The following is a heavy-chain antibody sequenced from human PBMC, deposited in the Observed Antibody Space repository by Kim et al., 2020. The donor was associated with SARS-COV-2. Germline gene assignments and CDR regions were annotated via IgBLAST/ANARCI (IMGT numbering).Heavy chain of an antibody. CDR3: AREVGYGSGSHEFDY. CDR2: INHSGST. J-gene: IGHJ4*02. D-gene: IGHD3-10*01. V-gene: IGHV4-34*01. Sequence: SETLSLTCAVYGGSFSGYYWSWIRQPPGKGLEWIGEINHSGSTNYNPSLKSRVTISVDTSKNQFSLKLSSVTAADTAVYYCAREVGYGSGSHEFDYWGQG. CDR1: GGSFSGYY.